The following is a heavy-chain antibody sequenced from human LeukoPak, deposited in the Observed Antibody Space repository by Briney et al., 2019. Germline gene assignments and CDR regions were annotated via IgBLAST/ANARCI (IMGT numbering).Heavy chain of an antibody. D-gene: IGHD4-23*01. CDR3: ARGSNSPDY. CDR2: IYYSGST. CDR1: GDSISSYY. V-gene: IGHV4-59*01. Sequence: PSETLSLTCTVSGDSISSYYWSWIRQPPGKGLEWIGYIYYSGSTTYNPSLKSRVTISVDTSKNQFSLKLTSVTAADTAVYFRARGSNSPDYWGQGTLVTVSS. J-gene: IGHJ4*02.